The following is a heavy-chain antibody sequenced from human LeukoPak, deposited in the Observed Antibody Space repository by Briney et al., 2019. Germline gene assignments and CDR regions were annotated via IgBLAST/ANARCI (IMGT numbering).Heavy chain of an antibody. CDR3: ARDQQGYDILTGYYRYYYYGMDV. V-gene: IGHV3-33*01. CDR1: GFTFSSYG. Sequence: GGSLRLSCAASGFTFSSYGMHWGRQAPGKGLEWVAVIWYDGSNKYYADFVKGRFTISRDNSKNTLYLQMNSLRAEGTAVYYCARDQQGYDILTGYYRYYYYGMDVWGQGTTVTVSS. CDR2: IWYDGSNK. D-gene: IGHD3-9*01. J-gene: IGHJ6*02.